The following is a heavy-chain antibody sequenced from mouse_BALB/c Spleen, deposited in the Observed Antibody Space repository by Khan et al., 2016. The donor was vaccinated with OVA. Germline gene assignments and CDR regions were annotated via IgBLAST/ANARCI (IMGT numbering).Heavy chain of an antibody. CDR1: GYSITSDYA. Sequence: EVQLQESGPGLVKPSQSLSLTCTVTGYSITSDYAWNWIRQFPGNKLEWMGYISYSGNTKYNPSLKSRVSITRDTSKNQFFLQLNSVTIEDTATYYCASSYGGDVDYWGQGTTLTVSS. D-gene: IGHD1-1*02. CDR2: ISYSGNT. CDR3: ASSYGGDVDY. V-gene: IGHV3-2*02. J-gene: IGHJ2*01.